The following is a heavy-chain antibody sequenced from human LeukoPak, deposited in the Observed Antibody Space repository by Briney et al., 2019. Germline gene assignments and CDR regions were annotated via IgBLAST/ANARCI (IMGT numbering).Heavy chain of an antibody. V-gene: IGHV4-39*07. Sequence: SETLSLTCTVSGGSITSSSYCWGWIRQPPGKGLEWIGNIYYSGSTYYSPSLKSRVTISVDTSKNQFSLKLSSVTAADTAVYYCARGSRGHYFDYWGQGTLVTVSS. CDR1: GGSITSSSYC. CDR3: ARGSRGHYFDY. D-gene: IGHD3-10*01. CDR2: IYYSGST. J-gene: IGHJ4*02.